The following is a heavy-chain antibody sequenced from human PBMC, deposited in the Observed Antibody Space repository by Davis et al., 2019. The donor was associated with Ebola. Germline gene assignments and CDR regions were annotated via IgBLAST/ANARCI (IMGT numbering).Heavy chain of an antibody. CDR3: ARDGGRGVVPAAIDLDY. V-gene: IGHV3-66*01. J-gene: IGHJ4*02. D-gene: IGHD2-2*01. CDR2: SYTSCTT. CDR1: GFNVRSNY. Sequence: GVLKISCAASGFNVRSNYISWVRQAPGKGLEWISVSYTSCTTRCVDYADSVKGRFTVSRDNSKNTVFLQMNSLTAEDTAVYYCARDGGRGVVPAAIDLDYWGQGTLVTVSS.